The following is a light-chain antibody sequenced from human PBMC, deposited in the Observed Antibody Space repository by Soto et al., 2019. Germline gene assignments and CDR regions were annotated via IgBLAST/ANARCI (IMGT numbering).Light chain of an antibody. J-gene: IGLJ1*01. CDR3: SSYTSSSTLV. CDR1: SSNIGAGYD. CDR2: GNS. V-gene: IGLV1-40*01. Sequence: QSVLTQPPSVSGAPGQRVTISCTGSSSNIGAGYDVHWYQQLPGTAPKLLIYGNSNRPSGVPDRFSGSKSGTSASLAITGLQAEDGADYYCSSYTSSSTLVFGTGTKVTVL.